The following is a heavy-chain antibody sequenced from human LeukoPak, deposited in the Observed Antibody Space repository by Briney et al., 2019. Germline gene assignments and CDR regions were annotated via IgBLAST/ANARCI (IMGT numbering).Heavy chain of an antibody. V-gene: IGHV3-66*02. CDR2: IYSGGST. D-gene: IGHD3-22*01. CDR1: GFTVSSNY. J-gene: IGHJ3*02. CDR3: ARARPYYYDSSGYSETYAFDI. Sequence: GGSLRLSCAASGFTVSSNYMSWVRQAPGKGLERVSVIYSGGSTYYADSVKGRFTISRDNSKNTPYLQMNSLRAEDTAVYYCARARPYYYDSSGYSETYAFDIWGQGTMVTVSS.